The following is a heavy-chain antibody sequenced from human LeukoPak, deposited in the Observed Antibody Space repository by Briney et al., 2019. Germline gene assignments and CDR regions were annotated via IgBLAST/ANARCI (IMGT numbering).Heavy chain of an antibody. CDR1: GGSISSGDYY. J-gene: IGHJ5*02. D-gene: IGHD1-7*01. CDR3: ARDVRNWNYGRFDP. Sequence: SETLPLTCTVSGGSISSGDYYWSWIRQPPGKGLEWIGYIYFSGSTYYNPSLKSRVTISVDTSKNQFSLKLSSVTAADTAVYYCARDVRNWNYGRFDPWGQGTLVTVSS. CDR2: IYFSGST. V-gene: IGHV4-30-4*08.